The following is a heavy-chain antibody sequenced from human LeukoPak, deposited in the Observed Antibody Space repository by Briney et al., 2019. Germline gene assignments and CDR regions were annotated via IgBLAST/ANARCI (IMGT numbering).Heavy chain of an antibody. D-gene: IGHD3-3*01. V-gene: IGHV4-59*12. CDR3: VRIFGVAVIDY. CDR1: GGSISSYY. Sequence: SETLSLTCTVSGGSISSYYWSWIRQPPGKGLEWIGSIYYSGSTYYNPSLKSRVTISVDTSKNQFSLKLSSVTAADTAVYYCVRIFGVAVIDYWGQGTLVTVSS. CDR2: IYYSGST. J-gene: IGHJ4*02.